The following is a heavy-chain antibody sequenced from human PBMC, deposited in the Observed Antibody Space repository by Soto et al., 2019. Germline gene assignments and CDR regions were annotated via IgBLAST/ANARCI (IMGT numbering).Heavy chain of an antibody. J-gene: IGHJ4*02. Sequence: SVKVSCKASGGTFSSYAISWVRQAPGQGLEWMGGIIPIFGTANYAQKFQGRVTITADESTSTAYMELSSLRSDDTAVYYCARDLPDYYDSSGYYHFDYWGQGTLVTVSS. CDR2: IIPIFGTA. V-gene: IGHV1-69*13. CDR3: ARDLPDYYDSSGYYHFDY. D-gene: IGHD3-22*01. CDR1: GGTFSSYA.